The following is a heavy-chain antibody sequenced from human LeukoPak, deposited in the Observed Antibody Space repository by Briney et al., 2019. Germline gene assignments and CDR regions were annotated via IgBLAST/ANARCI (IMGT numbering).Heavy chain of an antibody. CDR3: ARGRGLGVVSPYFDY. CDR2: IYGDGRT. V-gene: IGHV3-53*01. D-gene: IGHD3-3*01. Sequence: GGSLRLSCAASGFTFSNYWMAWVRQAPGNGLERVSVIYGDGRTSHSASVRGRFTISRDNSKNIVSLQMNNLRAEDTAVYYCARGRGLGVVSPYFDYWGQGTLATVSS. J-gene: IGHJ4*02. CDR1: GFTFSNYW.